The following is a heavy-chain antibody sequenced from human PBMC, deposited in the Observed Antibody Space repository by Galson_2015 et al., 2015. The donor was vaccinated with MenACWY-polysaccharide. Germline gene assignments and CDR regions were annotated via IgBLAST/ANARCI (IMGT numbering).Heavy chain of an antibody. D-gene: IGHD6-13*01. Sequence: SLRLSCAASGSRFSNSGMHWVRQAPGKGLEWVAVIQYDGSKIVYADSVKGRFTISRDNSKNTLFLEMNSLGAEDTAVYYCAREGSRFVFPAVDAWGHATMVLVSS. CDR3: AREGSRFVFPAVDA. V-gene: IGHV3-33*01. CDR1: GSRFSNSG. CDR2: IQYDGSKI. J-gene: IGHJ3*01.